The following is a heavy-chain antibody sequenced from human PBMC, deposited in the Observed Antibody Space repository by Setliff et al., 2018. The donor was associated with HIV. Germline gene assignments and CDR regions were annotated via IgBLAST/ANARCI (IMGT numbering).Heavy chain of an antibody. J-gene: IGHJ6*03. Sequence: SETLSLTCTVSGGSISSGSYYWSWIRQHPGKGLEWIGYIYYSGSTYYNPSLKSRVTISVDTSNNQFSLKLSSVTAADTAVYYCARVDCSSTSCYRDYYYYMDVWGKGTTVTVSS. CDR3: ARVDCSSTSCYRDYYYYMDV. V-gene: IGHV4-31*03. CDR2: IYYSGST. D-gene: IGHD2-2*01. CDR1: GGSISSGSYY.